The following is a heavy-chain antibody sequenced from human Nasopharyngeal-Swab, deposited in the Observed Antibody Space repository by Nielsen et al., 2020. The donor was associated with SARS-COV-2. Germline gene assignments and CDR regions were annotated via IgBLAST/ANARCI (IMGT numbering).Heavy chain of an antibody. D-gene: IGHD3-3*01. CDR2: FDPEDGET. V-gene: IGHV1-24*01. CDR1: GYTLTELS. CDR3: ARDQSTTIFGVVIARISGAFDI. J-gene: IGHJ3*02. Sequence: ASVKVSCKVSGYTLTELSMHWVRQAPGKGLEWMGGFDPEDGETIYAQKFQGRVTMTEDTSTDTAYMELSSLRSEDTAVYYCARDQSTTIFGVVIARISGAFDIWGQGTMVTVSS.